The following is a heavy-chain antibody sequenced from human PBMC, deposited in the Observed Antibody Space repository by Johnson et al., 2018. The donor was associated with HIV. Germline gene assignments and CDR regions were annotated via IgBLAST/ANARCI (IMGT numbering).Heavy chain of an antibody. CDR1: GFTFSSYG. CDR3: AKGLGRAAAGTRNAFDI. Sequence: QVQLVESGGGVVRPGGSLRLSCAASGFTFSSYGMHWVRQAPGKGLEWVAVLSYDGSNQYYADSVTGRFTISRDNSKNTLYLQMNSLRAEDTAVYYCAKGLGRAAAGTRNAFDIWGQGTMVTVSS. J-gene: IGHJ3*02. V-gene: IGHV3-30*18. CDR2: LSYDGSNQ. D-gene: IGHD6-13*01.